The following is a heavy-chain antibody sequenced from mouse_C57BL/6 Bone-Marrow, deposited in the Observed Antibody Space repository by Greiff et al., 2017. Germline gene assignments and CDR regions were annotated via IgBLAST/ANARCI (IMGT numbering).Heavy chain of an antibody. D-gene: IGHD1-1*01. Sequence: EVPGVESGGGLVQPKGSLKLSCAASGFTFNTYAMPWVRQAPGKGLEWVARLSSKSSNYATYYADSVKDRLTISRDDSQRLLYLQMNNLKTEDTAMYYCVRDDGSSPYGYFDVWGTGTTVTVSS. CDR1: GFTFNTYA. CDR3: VRDDGSSPYGYFDV. J-gene: IGHJ1*03. V-gene: IGHV10-3*01. CDR2: LSSKSSNYAT.